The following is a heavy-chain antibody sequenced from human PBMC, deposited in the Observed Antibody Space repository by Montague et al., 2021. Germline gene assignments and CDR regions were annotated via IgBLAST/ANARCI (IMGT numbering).Heavy chain of an antibody. CDR2: IKQDGSGK. CDR1: GFTFSNYW. J-gene: IGHJ4*02. V-gene: IGHV3-7*01. Sequence: SLRLSCAASGFTFSNYWMSWVRLAPGKGLEWVANIKQDGSGKHYVDSVKGRFTISRDNAKNSLYLQMNSLRAEDTAVYFCARDQGQGYCGGDCYVGLDYWGQGTLVTVSS. D-gene: IGHD2-21*01. CDR3: ARDQGQGYCGGDCYVGLDY.